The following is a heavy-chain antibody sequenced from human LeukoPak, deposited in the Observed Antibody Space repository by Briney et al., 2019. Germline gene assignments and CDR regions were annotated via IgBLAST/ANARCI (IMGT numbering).Heavy chain of an antibody. D-gene: IGHD5-12*01. Sequence: PGVSLRLPCAASGFTFDSYAMNWVRQAPGKGLEWVSVISGDGGRTYYADSVRGRFTISRDNSKSTLYLEMNSLRTEDTAVYYCAKGRWDIPSSIDYWGQGTRVTVSS. J-gene: IGHJ4*02. CDR1: GFTFDSYA. V-gene: IGHV3-23*01. CDR3: AKGRWDIPSSIDY. CDR2: ISGDGGRT.